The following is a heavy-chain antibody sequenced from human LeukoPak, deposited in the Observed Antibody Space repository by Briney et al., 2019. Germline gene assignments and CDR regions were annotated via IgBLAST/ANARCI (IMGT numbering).Heavy chain of an antibody. CDR3: VSGGYGNY. CDR2: VNSDGSST. Sequence: PGGSLRLSCAASGFAFSSYWLHWVRQAPGKGLVWVSRVNSDGSSTNYADSVEGRFTVSRDNAKNTLFLQMNSLRVEDTALYYCVSGGYGNYWGQGTLVTVSS. V-gene: IGHV3-74*01. J-gene: IGHJ4*02. D-gene: IGHD5-12*01. CDR1: GFAFSSYW.